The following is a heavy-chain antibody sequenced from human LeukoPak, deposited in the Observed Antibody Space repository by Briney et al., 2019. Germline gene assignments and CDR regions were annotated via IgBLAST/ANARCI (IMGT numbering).Heavy chain of an antibody. D-gene: IGHD6-6*01. CDR3: ARSSRKPGDY. V-gene: IGHV1-18*01. J-gene: IGHJ4*02. CDR2: ISAYNGHT. CDR1: G. Sequence: GXXWVRQAPGEGLECMGCISAYNGHTKFAHQVHNRLTITTDTSTTTAYIELRSLTSDDSGVYYCARSSRKPGDYWGQGTLVXVSS.